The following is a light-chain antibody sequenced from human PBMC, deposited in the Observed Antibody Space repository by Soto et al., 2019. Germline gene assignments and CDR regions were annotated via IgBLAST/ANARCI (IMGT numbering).Light chain of an antibody. Sequence: DIQMTQSPSSLSASVGDRVTITCRASQGISTYLNWYHQKPGRAPKLLIYDASNLEAGVPSRFRGSGSGTDFTFTISRLQPEDIATYYCQQYENLPTFGQGTRLEIK. J-gene: IGKJ5*01. CDR2: DAS. CDR3: QQYENLPT. V-gene: IGKV1-33*01. CDR1: QGISTY.